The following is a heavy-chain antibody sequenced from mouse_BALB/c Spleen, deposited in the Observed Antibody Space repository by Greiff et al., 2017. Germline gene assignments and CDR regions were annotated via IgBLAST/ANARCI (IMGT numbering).Heavy chain of an antibody. Sequence: EVMLVESGGGLVKPGGSLKLSCAASGFTFSSYTMSWVRQTPEKRLEWVATISSGGSYTYYPDSVKGRFTISRDNAKNTLYLQMSSLKSEDTAMYYCTRGGYDGYYGGSDYWGQGTTLTVSS. D-gene: IGHD2-3*01. CDR1: GFTFSSYT. CDR2: ISSGGSYT. CDR3: TRGGYDGYYGGSDY. V-gene: IGHV5-6-4*01. J-gene: IGHJ2*01.